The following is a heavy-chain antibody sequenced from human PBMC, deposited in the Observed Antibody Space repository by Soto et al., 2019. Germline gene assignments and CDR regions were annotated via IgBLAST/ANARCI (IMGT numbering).Heavy chain of an antibody. Sequence: EVQLVESGGNLVQPGGSLTLSCAAYGFTFSRNWMSWVRQGPGQGLEWVANINQDGSEKYHVDSVKGRFTISRDNARNSLYLQMNSLSPEDTALYYCASADKTWFGESLQAYCGQGTLVTVSS. V-gene: IGHV3-7*02. J-gene: IGHJ4*02. CDR1: GFTFSRNW. CDR3: ASADKTWFGESLQAY. D-gene: IGHD3-10*01. CDR2: INQDGSEK.